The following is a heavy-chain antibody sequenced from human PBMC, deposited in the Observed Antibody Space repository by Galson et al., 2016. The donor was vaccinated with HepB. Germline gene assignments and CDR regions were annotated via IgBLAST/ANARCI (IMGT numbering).Heavy chain of an antibody. CDR3: TRGGLEPVDY. Sequence: LRLSCAASGFTLSVYWMHWVRQAPGRGLEWVSRINPDASTINYADSVRGQFTISRDNAKSTLYLQMNSLRVEDTAVYYCTRGGLEPVDYWGQGTLVTVSS. CDR2: INPDASTI. D-gene: IGHD1-1*01. J-gene: IGHJ4*02. CDR1: GFTLSVYW. V-gene: IGHV3-74*01.